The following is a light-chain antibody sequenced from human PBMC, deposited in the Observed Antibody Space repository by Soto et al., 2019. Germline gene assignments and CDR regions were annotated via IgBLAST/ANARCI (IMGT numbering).Light chain of an antibody. CDR1: QSVNSSY. V-gene: IGKV3-20*01. CDR3: QQYGSSRWK. J-gene: IGKJ1*01. CDR2: GAS. Sequence: EIGLTQSPATLSLSPGERATLSCRSSQSVNSSYLAWYKQKPGKAPRLLIYGASSRATGIPDRFSGSECGTDFKLTISSLEPEDCAVDYGQQYGSSRWKCGQGTKVESK.